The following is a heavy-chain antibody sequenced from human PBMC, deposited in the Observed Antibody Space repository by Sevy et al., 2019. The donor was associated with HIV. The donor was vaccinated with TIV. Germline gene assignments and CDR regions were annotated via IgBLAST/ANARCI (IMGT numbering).Heavy chain of an antibody. V-gene: IGHV3-23*01. Sequence: GGSLRLSCSASGFTFFNAWMSWVRQAPGKGLEWVSTLIGGGSRTYYADSVTGRFIISRDNSRNTLYLQMNSLRAEDTAIYYCAKRRVQSGLSGGGANYGMDVCGRGTTVTVSS. D-gene: IGHD2-8*02. J-gene: IGHJ6*02. CDR2: LIGGGSRT. CDR3: AKRRVQSGLSGGGANYGMDV. CDR1: GFTFFNAW.